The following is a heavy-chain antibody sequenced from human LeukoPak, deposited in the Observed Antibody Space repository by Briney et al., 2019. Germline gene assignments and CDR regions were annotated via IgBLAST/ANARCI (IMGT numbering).Heavy chain of an antibody. V-gene: IGHV3-74*01. D-gene: IGHD3-22*01. Sequence: GGSLRLSCAASGFTFSNYWMHWVRQAPGKGLVWVSRIKSDGSTRYADSVKGRFTISRDNAKNTVSLQMTSLRAEDTGVYYCARAPSEIGGYYPEYFRHWGQGTLVIVSS. J-gene: IGHJ1*01. CDR3: ARAPSEIGGYYPEYFRH. CDR2: IKSDGST. CDR1: GFTFSNYW.